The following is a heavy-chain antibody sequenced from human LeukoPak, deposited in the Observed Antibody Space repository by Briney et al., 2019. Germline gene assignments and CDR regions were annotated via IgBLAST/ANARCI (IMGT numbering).Heavy chain of an antibody. CDR3: ARDMEGSGSPYNWFDP. D-gene: IGHD3-10*01. CDR1: GYTFTSYD. J-gene: IGHJ5*02. V-gene: IGHV1-8*03. CDR2: MNPNSGNT. Sequence: GASVKVSCKASGYTFTSYDINWVRQATGQGFEWMGWMNPNSGNTGYAQKFQGRVTITRNSSISTAYMELSSLRSDDTAVYYCARDMEGSGSPYNWFDPWGQGTLVTVSS.